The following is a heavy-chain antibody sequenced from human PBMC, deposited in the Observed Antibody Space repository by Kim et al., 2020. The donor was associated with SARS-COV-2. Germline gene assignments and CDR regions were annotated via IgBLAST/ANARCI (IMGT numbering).Heavy chain of an antibody. CDR2: SVT. D-gene: IGHD3-10*01. V-gene: IGHV3-11*04. Sequence: SVTSSAGTVKGRCTITRDNAKNAVYLQMNSLRAEDTAVYCCARAWFGLDYWGQGTLVTVSS. J-gene: IGHJ4*02. CDR3: ARAWFGLDY.